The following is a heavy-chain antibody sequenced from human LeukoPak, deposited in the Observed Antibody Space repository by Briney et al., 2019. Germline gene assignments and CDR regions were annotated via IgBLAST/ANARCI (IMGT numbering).Heavy chain of an antibody. Sequence: PSETLSLTCTVSGGSISSSSYYWGWIRQPPGKGLEWIGSIYYSGSTYYNPSLKSRVTISVDTSKNQFSLKLSSVTAADTAVYYCAREPYSGYDPLFDYWGQGTLVTVSS. CDR3: AREPYSGYDPLFDY. CDR2: IYYSGST. D-gene: IGHD5-12*01. CDR1: GGSISSSSYY. V-gene: IGHV4-39*07. J-gene: IGHJ4*02.